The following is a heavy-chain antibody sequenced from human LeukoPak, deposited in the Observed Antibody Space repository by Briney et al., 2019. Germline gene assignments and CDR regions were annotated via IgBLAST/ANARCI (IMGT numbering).Heavy chain of an antibody. CDR1: GYTFTGYY. D-gene: IGHD3-9*01. CDR3: ASKRPGDDILTGYGY. V-gene: IGHV1-2*04. Sequence: ASVKVSCKASGYTFTGYYMHWVRQAPGQGLEWMGWINPNSGGTNYAQKFQGWVTMTRDTSISTAYMELSRLRSDDTAVYYCASKRPGDDILTGYGYWGQGALVTVSS. J-gene: IGHJ4*02. CDR2: INPNSGGT.